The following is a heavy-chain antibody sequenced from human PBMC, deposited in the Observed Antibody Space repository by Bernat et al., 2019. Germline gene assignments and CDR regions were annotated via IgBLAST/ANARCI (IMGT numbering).Heavy chain of an antibody. CDR2: ISGSGGST. CDR1: GFTFSSYA. V-gene: IGHV3-23*01. Sequence: EVQLLESGGGLVQPGGSLRLSCAASGFTFSSYAMSWVRQAPGKGLEWVSAISGSGGSTYYADSVKGRFTISRDNSKNTRYLQMNSLRAEDTAVYYCAKVNYHCSGGSCSFPYFDYWGQGTLVTVSS. CDR3: AKVNYHCSGGSCSFPYFDY. D-gene: IGHD2-15*01. J-gene: IGHJ4*02.